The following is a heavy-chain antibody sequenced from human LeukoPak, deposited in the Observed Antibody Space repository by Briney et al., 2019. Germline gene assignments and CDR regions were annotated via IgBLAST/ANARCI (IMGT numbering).Heavy chain of an antibody. CDR2: INPNSGAT. D-gene: IGHD6-13*01. CDR3: ARVDAASLAVHY. Sequence: ASVNVSCKTSGYTFTSFLLNWVRQAPGQALEWVGRINPNSGATDSGQRFQGRVIMNSDKSITTPYMELRSLTFADTAVYYCARVDAASLAVHYWGQGTLVTVSS. CDR1: GYTFTSFL. J-gene: IGHJ4*02. V-gene: IGHV1-2*02.